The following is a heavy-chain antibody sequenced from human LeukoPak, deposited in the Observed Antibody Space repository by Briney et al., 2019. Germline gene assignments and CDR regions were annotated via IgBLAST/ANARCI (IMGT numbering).Heavy chain of an antibody. J-gene: IGHJ6*03. CDR2: ISWDGGST. Sequence: GGSLRLSCAASGFTFDDYAMHWVRQAPGKGLEWVSLISWDGGSTYYADSVKGRFTISRDNSKNSLYLQMNSLRAEDTALYYCAVGGIVGATTGRYYYYYMDVWGKGTTVTVSS. CDR1: GFTFDDYA. D-gene: IGHD1-26*01. CDR3: AVGGIVGATTGRYYYYYMDV. V-gene: IGHV3-43D*03.